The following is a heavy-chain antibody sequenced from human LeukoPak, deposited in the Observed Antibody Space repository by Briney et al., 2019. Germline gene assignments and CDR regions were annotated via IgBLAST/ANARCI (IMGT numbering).Heavy chain of an antibody. V-gene: IGHV1-46*01. CDR2: INPRGEDT. J-gene: IGHJ3*02. CDR1: GYTFTSYY. CDR3: ARVYCSGGSCYSRAAFGI. Sequence: GASVKVSCKASGYTFTSYYVHWVRQAPGQGLEWMGLINPRGEDTDYAQKFQGRVTMTRDTSTSTVYMEVSSLRSEDTAVYYCARVYCSGGSCYSRAAFGIWGQGTMVTVSS. D-gene: IGHD2-15*01.